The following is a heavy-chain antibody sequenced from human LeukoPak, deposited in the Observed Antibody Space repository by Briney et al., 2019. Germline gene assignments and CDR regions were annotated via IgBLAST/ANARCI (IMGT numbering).Heavy chain of an antibody. Sequence: SVKVSCKASGGTFSSYAISWVRQAPGQGLEWMGRIIPILDIANYAQKFQGRVTITADKSTSTAYMELSSLRSEDTAVYYCARDAGYCSSTSCYEGYYYYGMDVWGQGTTVTVSS. CDR1: GGTFSSYA. D-gene: IGHD2-2*01. CDR3: ARDAGYCSSTSCYEGYYYYGMDV. V-gene: IGHV1-69*04. J-gene: IGHJ6*02. CDR2: IIPILDIA.